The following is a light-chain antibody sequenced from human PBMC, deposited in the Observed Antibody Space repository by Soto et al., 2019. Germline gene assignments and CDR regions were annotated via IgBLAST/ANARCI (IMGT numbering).Light chain of an antibody. CDR3: QQYASSRT. V-gene: IGKV3-20*01. CDR2: DAS. Sequence: EFVLTQSPGTLSLSPGERATLSCKASQTVRNNYLAWYQQKPGQAPRLLIYDASSRATGIRDRFSGGGSGTDFTLTISRLEPEDFAVFYCQQYASSRTFGQGTKVDIK. CDR1: QTVRNNY. J-gene: IGKJ1*01.